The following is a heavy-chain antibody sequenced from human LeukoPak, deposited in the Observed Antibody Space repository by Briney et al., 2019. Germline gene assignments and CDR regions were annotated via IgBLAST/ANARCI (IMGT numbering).Heavy chain of an antibody. V-gene: IGHV1-18*01. Sequence: ASVTVSCKASGYTFTSYGISWVRQAPGQGLEWMGWISAYNGNTNYAQKLQGRVTMTTDTSTSTAYMELRSLRSDDTAVYYCARGLNPRSSCWYGGYFDYWGQGTLVTVSP. CDR2: ISAYNGNT. J-gene: IGHJ4*02. CDR3: ARGLNPRSSCWYGGYFDY. CDR1: GYTFTSYG. D-gene: IGHD6-13*01.